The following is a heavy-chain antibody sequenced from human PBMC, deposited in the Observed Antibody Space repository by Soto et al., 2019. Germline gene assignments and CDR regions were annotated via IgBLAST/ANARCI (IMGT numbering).Heavy chain of an antibody. CDR3: ARGLTIFGVVTKYYFDY. J-gene: IGHJ4*02. D-gene: IGHD3-3*01. Sequence: SSETLSLTCAVYGGSFSGYYWSWIRQPPGKGLEWIGEINHSGSTNYNPSLKSRVTISVDTSKNQFSLKLSSVTAADTAVYYCARGLTIFGVVTKYYFDYWGQGTLVTVSS. V-gene: IGHV4-34*01. CDR2: INHSGST. CDR1: GGSFSGYY.